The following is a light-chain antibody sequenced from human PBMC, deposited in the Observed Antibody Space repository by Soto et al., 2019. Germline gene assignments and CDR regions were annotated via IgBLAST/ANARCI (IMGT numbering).Light chain of an antibody. CDR2: AAS. CDR1: QSISSY. V-gene: IGKV1-39*01. CDR3: QQANSFPIT. J-gene: IGKJ5*01. Sequence: DIQMTQSPSSLSASVGDRVTITCRASQSISSYLNWYQQKPGKAPKLLIYAASNLHSGVPSRFSGSGSGTNFTLTISSLQPEDFATYYCQQANSFPITFGQGTRLEIK.